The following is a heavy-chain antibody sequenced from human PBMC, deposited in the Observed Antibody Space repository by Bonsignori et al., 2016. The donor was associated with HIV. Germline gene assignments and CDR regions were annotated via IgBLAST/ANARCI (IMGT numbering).Heavy chain of an antibody. Sequence: ASVKVSCKASGYTFSSYYMHWVRQAPGQGLEWMGIISPYGGSTNYAQKFQGRVTLTSDTSTRTVYMELGSLRSEDTAVYYCARGLIGYPITDYWGQGTLVTVSS. CDR1: GYTFSSYY. V-gene: IGHV1-46*01. CDR2: ISPYGGST. CDR3: ARGLIGYPITDY. D-gene: IGHD3-16*01. J-gene: IGHJ4*02.